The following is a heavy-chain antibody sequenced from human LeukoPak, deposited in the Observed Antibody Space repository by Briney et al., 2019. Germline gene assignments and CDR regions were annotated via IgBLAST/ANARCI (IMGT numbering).Heavy chain of an antibody. V-gene: IGHV3-48*02. CDR1: GFPFGTYG. Sequence: PGGSLRLSCAASGFPFGTYGMNWVRQAPGKGLEWVSYISASSSTIYYADSVKGRFTISRDNAKNSLYLQVNGLRDEDTAVYYCARDAGSGYFDYWGQGTLVTVSS. J-gene: IGHJ4*02. CDR2: ISASSSTI. D-gene: IGHD6-19*01. CDR3: ARDAGSGYFDY.